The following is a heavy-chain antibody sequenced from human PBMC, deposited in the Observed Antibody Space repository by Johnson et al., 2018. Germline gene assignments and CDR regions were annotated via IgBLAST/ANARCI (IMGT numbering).Heavy chain of an antibody. CDR3: TRVDCGGSYFYYSYGMDV. Sequence: VQLVESGGGLVKPGRSLRLSCTASGFTFGDYAMSWFRQAPGKGLEWVGFIRSKAYGGTTEYAASVKGRFTISRDDTKSIAYLQMNSLKTEDTAVYSCTRVDCGGSYFYYSYGMDVWGQGTTVTVAS. D-gene: IGHD1-26*01. CDR2: IRSKAYGGTT. V-gene: IGHV3-49*05. J-gene: IGHJ6*02. CDR1: GFTFGDYA.